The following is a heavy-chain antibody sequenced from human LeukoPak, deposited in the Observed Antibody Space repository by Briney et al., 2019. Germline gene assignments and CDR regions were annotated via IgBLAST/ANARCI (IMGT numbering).Heavy chain of an antibody. V-gene: IGHV1-8*01. CDR3: ARGGYDRDYFDY. Sequence: ASVKVSCKASGYTFTSYDINWVRQATGQGLEWMGWMNPSSGNTGYAQKFQGRVTMTRNTSISTAYMELSSLRSEDTAVYYCARGGYDRDYFDYWGQGTLVTVSS. D-gene: IGHD5-12*01. CDR2: MNPSSGNT. CDR1: GYTFTSYD. J-gene: IGHJ4*02.